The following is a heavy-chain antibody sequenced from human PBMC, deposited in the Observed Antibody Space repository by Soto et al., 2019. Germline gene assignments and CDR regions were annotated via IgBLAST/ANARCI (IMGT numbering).Heavy chain of an antibody. CDR1: GYSFTGYY. J-gene: IGHJ4*02. CDR2: INPDTRGT. D-gene: IGHD1-1*01. Sequence: ASVKVSCKASGYSFTGYYIHWVRQAPGQGLEWMGWINPDTRGTNYAQKFQDWVSMTRDTSLSTAYMELSRLTSDDTAIYYCARDYNWALSYWGQGTLVTVSS. CDR3: ARDYNWALSY. V-gene: IGHV1-2*04.